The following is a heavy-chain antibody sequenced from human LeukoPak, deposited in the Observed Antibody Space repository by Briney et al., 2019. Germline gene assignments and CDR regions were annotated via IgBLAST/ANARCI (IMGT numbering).Heavy chain of an antibody. Sequence: GGSLRLSCAASGFTFSSYAMSWVRQAPGKGLEWVSPISGGGGRTFYADSVKGRFTISRDNSKNTLYLQMDSLRAEDTALYYCARPADSGENSYGPGFDYWGQGTLVTVSS. D-gene: IGHD3-16*01. CDR3: ARPADSGENSYGPGFDY. CDR1: GFTFSSYA. J-gene: IGHJ4*02. V-gene: IGHV3-23*01. CDR2: ISGGGGRT.